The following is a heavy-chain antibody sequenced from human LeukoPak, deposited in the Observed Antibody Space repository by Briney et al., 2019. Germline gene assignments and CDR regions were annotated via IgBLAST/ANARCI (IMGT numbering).Heavy chain of an antibody. J-gene: IGHJ5*02. D-gene: IGHD5-12*01. Sequence: GGSLRLSCAASGFILSQYSMNWVRQAPGKGLEWVSHIRSSSETFYADSAKGRFTISRDNARNSLYLQMNNLRGEDTAIYYCARDAGNSGYGCDLWGQGTLVTVSS. V-gene: IGHV3-48*01. CDR2: IRSSSET. CDR1: GFILSQYS. CDR3: ARDAGNSGYGCDL.